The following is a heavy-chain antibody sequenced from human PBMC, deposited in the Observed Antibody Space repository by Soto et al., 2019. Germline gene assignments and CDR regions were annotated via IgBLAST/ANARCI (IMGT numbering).Heavy chain of an antibody. CDR1: GFTFSSYA. V-gene: IGHV3-30-3*01. CDR2: ISYDGSNK. CDR3: ARAFRGVADTGGMDV. J-gene: IGHJ6*02. Sequence: VGSLRLSCAASGFTFSSYAMHWVRQAPGKGLEWVAVISYDGSNKYYADSVKGRFTISRDNSKNTLYLQMNSLRAEDTAVYYCARAFRGVADTGGMDVWGQGTTVTVSS. D-gene: IGHD6-19*01.